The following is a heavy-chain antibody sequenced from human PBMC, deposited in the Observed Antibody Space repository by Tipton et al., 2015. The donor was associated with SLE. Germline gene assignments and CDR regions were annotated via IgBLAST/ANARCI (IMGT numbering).Heavy chain of an antibody. CDR1: GDSITSITRTNW. CDR3: ARGFFYDYWSAGQGRKSFYFDN. Sequence: TLSLTCTVSGDSITSITRTNWWSWVRQPPGKGLEWIGEIFHSGSTNYRPSLKSRVIISVDKSKNQFSLKLTSVTAADTAMYFCARGFFYDYWSAGQGRKSFYFDNWGQGALVTVSS. D-gene: IGHD3-3*01. V-gene: IGHV4-4*01. CDR2: IFHSGST. J-gene: IGHJ4*02.